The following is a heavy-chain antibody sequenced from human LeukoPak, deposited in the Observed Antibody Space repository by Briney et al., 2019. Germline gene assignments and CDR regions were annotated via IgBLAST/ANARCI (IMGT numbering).Heavy chain of an antibody. D-gene: IGHD3-9*01. CDR1: GYTFTTYG. CDR2: ISAYNGNT. J-gene: IGHJ5*02. CDR3: ARDLKYNILTGFRSSFGLDP. Sequence: ASVKVSCKASGYTFTTYGVSWVRQAPGQGLEWMGWISAYNGNTKYAQKLQGRVTMTTDTSTSTAYMELRSLRSDDTAVYYCARDLKYNILTGFRSSFGLDPWGQGTLVIVSS. V-gene: IGHV1-18*01.